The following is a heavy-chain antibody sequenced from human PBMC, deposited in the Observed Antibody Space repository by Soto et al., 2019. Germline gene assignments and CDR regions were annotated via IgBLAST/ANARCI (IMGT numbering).Heavy chain of an antibody. D-gene: IGHD5-12*01. CDR1: GGPLSSYA. CDR3: AREGRVGYMRVSYYFDY. V-gene: IGHV1-69*01. J-gene: IGHJ4*02. Sequence: SVKVSCNASGGPLSSYAFIWVRQAPGQGLEWMGGIIPIFGTANYAQKFQGRVTITADESTSTAYMELSSLRSEDTAVYYCAREGRVGYMRVSYYFDYWGQGTLVTVSS. CDR2: IIPIFGTA.